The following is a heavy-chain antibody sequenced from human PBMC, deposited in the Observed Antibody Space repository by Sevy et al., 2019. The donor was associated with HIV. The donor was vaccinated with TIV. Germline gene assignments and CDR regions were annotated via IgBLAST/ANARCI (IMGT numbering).Heavy chain of an antibody. D-gene: IGHD3-16*02. CDR1: GFNFNTYG. Sequence: GGYLRLSCTASGFNFNTYGMHWVRQAPGKGLEWLAIISYDGNKYYADSVEGRFTISRDNSRNTSYLEMNSLKSEDTAVFQSVRAGRVRLGELSSGPDYWGPGTLVTVSS. CDR3: VRAGRVRLGELSSGPDY. CDR2: ISYDGNK. V-gene: IGHV3-30*03. J-gene: IGHJ4*02.